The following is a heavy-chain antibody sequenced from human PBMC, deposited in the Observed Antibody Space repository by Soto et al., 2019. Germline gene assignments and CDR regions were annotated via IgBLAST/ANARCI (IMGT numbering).Heavy chain of an antibody. Sequence: QVQLVQSGAEVKKPGASVKVSCKASGYTFTSYGISWVRQAPGQGLEWMGWISAYNGNTNYAQKLQGRVTMTTDTSTGTVYMELRGLRSDDTAVYYCAGDFALAVAGPFDYWGQGTLVTVSS. CDR1: GYTFTSYG. CDR3: AGDFALAVAGPFDY. J-gene: IGHJ4*02. D-gene: IGHD6-19*01. V-gene: IGHV1-18*01. CDR2: ISAYNGNT.